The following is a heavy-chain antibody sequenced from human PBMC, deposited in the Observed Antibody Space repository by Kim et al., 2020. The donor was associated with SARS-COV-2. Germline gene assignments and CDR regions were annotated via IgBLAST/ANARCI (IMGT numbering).Heavy chain of an antibody. Sequence: ASVKISCKASGYTFTSYAMHWVRQAPGQRLEWMGWINAGNGNTKYSQKFQGRVTITRDTSASTAYMELSSLRSEDTAVYYCAREMGVTTGWWDYYYYYGMDVWGQGTTVTVSS. CDR1: GYTFTSYA. D-gene: IGHD4-17*01. CDR3: AREMGVTTGWWDYYYYYGMDV. CDR2: INAGNGNT. V-gene: IGHV1-3*01. J-gene: IGHJ6*02.